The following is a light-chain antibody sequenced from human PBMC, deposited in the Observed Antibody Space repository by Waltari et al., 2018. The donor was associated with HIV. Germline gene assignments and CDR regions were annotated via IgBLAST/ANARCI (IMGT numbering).Light chain of an antibody. CDR1: QNINIW. Sequence: DIQMTQSPSSLSAGVGDRVNITCRTSQNINIWLAWYQEGPDKVPKSLIHATSNLQPAVPKRFSGSGSGTDFTLTIDNLQPEDFATYYCHQYHSFPPTFGGGTRVDI. V-gene: IGKV1D-16*01. J-gene: IGKJ4*01. CDR2: ATS. CDR3: HQYHSFPPT.